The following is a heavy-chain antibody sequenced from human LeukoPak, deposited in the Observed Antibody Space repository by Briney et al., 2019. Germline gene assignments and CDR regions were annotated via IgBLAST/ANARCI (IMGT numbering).Heavy chain of an antibody. V-gene: IGHV3-23*01. CDR1: GFTFSSYA. CDR3: ARAYGNNGMDV. CDR2: LYSGGYA. Sequence: GGSLRLSCAASGFTFSSYAMTWVRQAPGKGLEWVSVLYSGGYANYTGSVEGRFSISRDDSKNTLYLQMNSLRADDTALYYCARAYGNNGMDVWGQGTTVTVSS. D-gene: IGHD4-23*01. J-gene: IGHJ6*02.